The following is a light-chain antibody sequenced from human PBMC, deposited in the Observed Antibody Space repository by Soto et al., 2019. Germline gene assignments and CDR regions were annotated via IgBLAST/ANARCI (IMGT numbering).Light chain of an antibody. V-gene: IGLV2-14*01. CDR3: SSYTSSITPYV. CDR1: SSDVGGYNY. J-gene: IGLJ1*01. CDR2: DVS. Sequence: QSVLTQPASVSGTPGQSITISCTGTSSDVGGYNYVSWYQQHPGKAPKLMIYDVSNRPSGVSNRFSGSKSGNTASLTISGLQSEDESDYYSSSYTSSITPYVFGTGTNVTV.